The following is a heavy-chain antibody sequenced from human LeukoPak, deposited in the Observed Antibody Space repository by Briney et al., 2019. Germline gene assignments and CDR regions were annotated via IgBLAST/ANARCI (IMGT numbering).Heavy chain of an antibody. V-gene: IGHV4-34*01. J-gene: IGHJ4*02. CDR3: ARGLSNSI. D-gene: IGHD2/OR15-2a*01. CDR2: INHSGST. CDR1: GGSFSGYY. Sequence: PSETLSLTCAVYGGSFSGYYWSWIRQPPGKGQEWIGEINHSGSTNYNPSLKSRVTISVDTSKNQFSLKLSSVTAADTAVYYCARGLSNSIWGQGTLVTVSS.